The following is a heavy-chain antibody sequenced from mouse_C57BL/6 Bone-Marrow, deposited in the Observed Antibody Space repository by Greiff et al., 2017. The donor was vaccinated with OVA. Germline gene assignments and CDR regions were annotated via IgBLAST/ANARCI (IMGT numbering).Heavy chain of an antibody. CDR1: GFTFSDYG. D-gene: IGHD1-1*01. CDR3: ARAVVRYFDV. CDR2: ISSGSSTI. V-gene: IGHV5-17*01. Sequence: DVKLVESGGGLVKPGGSLKLSCAASGFTFSDYGMHWVRQAPEKGLEWVAYISSGSSTIYYADTVKGRFTISRDNAKNTLFLQMTSLRSEDTAMYYCARAVVRYFDVWGTGTTVTVSS. J-gene: IGHJ1*03.